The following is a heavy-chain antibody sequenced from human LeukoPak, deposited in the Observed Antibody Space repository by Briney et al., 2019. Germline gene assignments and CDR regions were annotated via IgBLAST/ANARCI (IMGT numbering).Heavy chain of an antibody. CDR1: GYPIGLDYY. Sequence: SETLSLTCKVSGYPIGLDYYWVWIRQAPGRGLQWIGGFHRGRIQYNSALKSRVTISIDSSKNQFSLRMWPVTAADTAFYFCARAPSSYESGNGYPNLGWLDPWGQGTLVTVSS. CDR2: FHRGRI. CDR3: ARAPSSYESGNGYPNLGWLDP. V-gene: IGHV4-38-2*02. D-gene: IGHD5-24*01. J-gene: IGHJ5*02.